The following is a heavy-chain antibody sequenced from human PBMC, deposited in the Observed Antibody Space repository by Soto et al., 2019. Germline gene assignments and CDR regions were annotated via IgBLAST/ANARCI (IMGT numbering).Heavy chain of an antibody. CDR1: GGSISSYY. Sequence: PSETLYLTCTVSGGSISSYYWSWIRQPPGKGLEWIGYIYYSGSTNYNPSLKSRVTISVDTSKNQFSLKLSSVTAADTAVYYCARSSSSSNENYYYYMDVWAKGTTVTVSS. J-gene: IGHJ6*03. CDR2: IYYSGST. D-gene: IGHD6-6*01. CDR3: ARSSSSSNENYYYYMDV. V-gene: IGHV4-59*08.